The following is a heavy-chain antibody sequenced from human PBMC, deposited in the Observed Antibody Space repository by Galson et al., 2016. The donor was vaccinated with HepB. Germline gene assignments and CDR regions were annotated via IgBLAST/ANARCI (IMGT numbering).Heavy chain of an antibody. D-gene: IGHD1-7*01. CDR1: GFTFSSYA. CDR2: ISGTGTTT. J-gene: IGHJ4*02. CDR3: ARDEIIGTTGDY. Sequence: SLRLSCAASGFTFSSYAMTWVRQAPGKGLEWVSAISGTGTTTYYADSVRGRFAISRDNSKNTLYLQMNSLRAEDTAVYYCARDEIIGTTGDYWGQGTLVTVSS. V-gene: IGHV3-23*01.